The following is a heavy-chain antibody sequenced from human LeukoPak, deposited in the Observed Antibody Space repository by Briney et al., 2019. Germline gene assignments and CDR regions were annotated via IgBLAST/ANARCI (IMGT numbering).Heavy chain of an antibody. CDR3: ARLPVIAAADTSFDY. Sequence: PSETLSLTCTVSGGSISSSSDYWGWIRQPPGKGLEWIGSIYYSGSTYYNPSLKSRVTISVDTSKNQFSLKLSSVTAADTAVYYCARLPVIAAADTSFDYWGQGTLVTVSS. CDR2: IYYSGST. J-gene: IGHJ4*02. V-gene: IGHV4-39*01. CDR1: GGSISSSSDY. D-gene: IGHD6-13*01.